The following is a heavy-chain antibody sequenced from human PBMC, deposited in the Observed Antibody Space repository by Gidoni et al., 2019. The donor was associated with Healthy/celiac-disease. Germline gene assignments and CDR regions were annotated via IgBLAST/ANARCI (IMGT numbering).Heavy chain of an antibody. CDR1: GFTFSSYA. Sequence: RLSCAASGFTFSSYAMSWVRQAPGKGLEWVSAISGSGGSTYYADSVKGRFTISRDNSKNTLYLQMNSLRAEDTAVYYCAKDLLSVGATASVIAFDIWGQGTMVTVSS. V-gene: IGHV3-23*01. D-gene: IGHD1-26*01. CDR2: ISGSGGST. J-gene: IGHJ3*02. CDR3: AKDLLSVGATASVIAFDI.